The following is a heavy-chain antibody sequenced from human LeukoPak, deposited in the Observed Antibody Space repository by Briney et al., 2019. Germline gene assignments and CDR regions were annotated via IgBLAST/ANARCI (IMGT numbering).Heavy chain of an antibody. Sequence: SETLSLTCAVYGGSFSGYYWSWIRKPPGKGLEWIWEVNHSGSTNYNPSLKSRVTISVYTSKNQFSLKLSSVTAADTAVYYCARRARGILYSSDPWGQGTMVTVSS. CDR2: VNHSGST. V-gene: IGHV4-34*01. CDR3: ARRARGILYSSDP. D-gene: IGHD2-15*01. CDR1: GGSFSGYY. J-gene: IGHJ5*02.